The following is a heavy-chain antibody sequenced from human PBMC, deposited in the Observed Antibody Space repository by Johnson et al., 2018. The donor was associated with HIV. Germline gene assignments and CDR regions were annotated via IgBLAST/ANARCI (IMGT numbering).Heavy chain of an antibody. CDR2: ISYDGSNK. CDR1: GFTFSSYW. CDR3: ARDPSPIVGATYAFDI. D-gene: IGHD1-26*01. J-gene: IGHJ3*02. Sequence: QVQLVESGGGLVQPGGSLRLSCAASGFTFSSYWMSWVRQAPGKGLEWVAVISYDGSNKYYADSVKGRFTISRDNSKNTLYLQMNSLRAEDTAVYYCARDPSPIVGATYAFDIWGQGTMVTVSS. V-gene: IGHV3-30-3*01.